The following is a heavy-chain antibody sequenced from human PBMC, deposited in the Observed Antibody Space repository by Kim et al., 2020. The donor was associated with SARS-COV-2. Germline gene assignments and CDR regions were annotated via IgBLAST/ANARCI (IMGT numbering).Heavy chain of an antibody. J-gene: IGHJ4*02. CDR2: INAGNGNT. CDR1: GYTFTSYA. CDR3: ARAGAAARPFGGAYFDY. V-gene: IGHV1-3*01. Sequence: ASVKVSCKASGYTFTSYAMHWVRQAPGQRLEWMGWINAGNGNTKYSQKFQGRVTITRDTSASTAYMELSSLRSEDTAVYYCARAGAAARPFGGAYFDYWGQGTLVTVSS. D-gene: IGHD6-6*01.